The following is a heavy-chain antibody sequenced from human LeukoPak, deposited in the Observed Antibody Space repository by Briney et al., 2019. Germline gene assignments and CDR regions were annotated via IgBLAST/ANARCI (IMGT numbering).Heavy chain of an antibody. CDR2: IYPGDSDT. D-gene: IGHD2-2*01. J-gene: IGHJ3*02. CDR3: ARPLVRWAFDI. V-gene: IGHV5-51*01. CDR1: GSSFSSYW. Sequence: PGASLQISCQGSGSSFSSYWIGWVRQVPGKGLEWMGIIYPGDSDTRYSPSFQGQVTISADKSISTAYLQWSSLKASDSAMYYCARPLVRWAFDIWGQGTMVTVSS.